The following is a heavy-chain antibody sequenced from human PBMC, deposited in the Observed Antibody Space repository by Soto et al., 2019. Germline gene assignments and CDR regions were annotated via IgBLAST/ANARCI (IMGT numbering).Heavy chain of an antibody. CDR1: GFNFSSSA. J-gene: IGHJ1*01. V-gene: IGHV3-23*01. D-gene: IGHD6-13*01. CDR3: AKDSSSWEDYFPH. CDR2: ISGSGGST. Sequence: EVQLLESGGCLGQPGGSLRLSCAASGFNFSSSAMSWVRQAQGKGLEWVSAISGSGGSTYYADSVKGRFTSSRDNSKNTMYLQMNSLRAEDTAGDDCAKDSSSWEDYFPHWCKGTLVTVSS.